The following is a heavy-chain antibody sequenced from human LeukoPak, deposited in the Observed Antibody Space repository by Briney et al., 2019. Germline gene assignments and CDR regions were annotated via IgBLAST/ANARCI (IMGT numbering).Heavy chain of an antibody. Sequence: ASVKVSCKASGYTFTSYDINWVRQAPGQGLEWMGWINPNSGGTNYAQKFQGRVTMTRDTSISTAYMELSRLRSDDTAVYYCARDRVGATGHIDYWGQGTLVTVSS. D-gene: IGHD1-26*01. CDR2: INPNSGGT. V-gene: IGHV1-2*02. CDR3: ARDRVGATGHIDY. J-gene: IGHJ4*02. CDR1: GYTFTSYD.